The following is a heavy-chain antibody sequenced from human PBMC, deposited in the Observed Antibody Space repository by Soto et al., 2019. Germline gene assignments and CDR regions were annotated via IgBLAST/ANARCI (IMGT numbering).Heavy chain of an antibody. Sequence: SLRLSCAASGFTFSDYYMSWIRQAPGKGLEWVSYISSSSSYTNYADSVKGRFTISRDNAKNSLYLQMNSLRAEDTAVYYCARFLEQLAIDYWGQGTLVTVSS. CDR2: ISSSSSYT. CDR1: GFTFSDYY. V-gene: IGHV3-11*06. D-gene: IGHD3-3*01. J-gene: IGHJ4*02. CDR3: ARFLEQLAIDY.